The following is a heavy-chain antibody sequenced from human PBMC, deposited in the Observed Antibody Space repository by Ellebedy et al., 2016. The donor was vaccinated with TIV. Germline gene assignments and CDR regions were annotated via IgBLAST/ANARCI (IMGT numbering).Heavy chain of an antibody. V-gene: IGHV3-23*01. Sequence: GESLKISCAASGFIFSSYVMSWVRQAPGKGLEWVSAISGSGGSTYYADSVKGGFTISRDNSKNTLYLQMNSLRAEDRAVYYCAKDYKHGSYWKSRAFDIWGQGTMVTVSS. CDR3: AKDYKHGSYWKSRAFDI. J-gene: IGHJ3*02. CDR1: GFIFSSYV. CDR2: ISGSGGST. D-gene: IGHD1-26*01.